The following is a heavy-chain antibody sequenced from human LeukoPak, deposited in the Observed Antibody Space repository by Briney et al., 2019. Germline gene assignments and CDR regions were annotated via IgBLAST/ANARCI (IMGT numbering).Heavy chain of an antibody. Sequence: ASVKVSCKASGYTFTSYDINWVRQATGQGLEWMGWMNPNSSNTGYAQKFQGRVTMTRNTSISTAYMELSSLRSEDTDVYYCARGRYYDYVWGSYYHDYWGQGTLVTVSS. CDR2: MNPNSSNT. CDR3: ARGRYYDYVWGSYYHDY. J-gene: IGHJ4*02. CDR1: GYTFTSYD. V-gene: IGHV1-8*01. D-gene: IGHD3-16*01.